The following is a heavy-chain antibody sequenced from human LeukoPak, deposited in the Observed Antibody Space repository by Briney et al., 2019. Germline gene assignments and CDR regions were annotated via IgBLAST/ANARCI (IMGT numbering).Heavy chain of an antibody. V-gene: IGHV3-7*01. J-gene: IGHJ3*01. D-gene: IGHD2-8*01. Sequence: GGSLRLSCAASGFTFSSYWMSWVRQAPGKGLEWVANIKQDGSEKQYVDSLKGRVTISRDNAKNSLYLEMNSLRAEDTAVYYCARVQGHPPNGLDVWGQGTMVTVSS. CDR3: ARVQGHPPNGLDV. CDR1: GFTFSSYW. CDR2: IKQDGSEK.